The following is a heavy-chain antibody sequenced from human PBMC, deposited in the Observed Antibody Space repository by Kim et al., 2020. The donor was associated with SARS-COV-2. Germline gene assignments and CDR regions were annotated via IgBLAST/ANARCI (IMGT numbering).Heavy chain of an antibody. CDR2: INPSGGST. Sequence: ASVKVSCKASGYTFTSYYMHWVRQAPGQGLEWMGIINPSGGSTSYAQKFQGRVTMTRDTSTSTVYMELSSLRSEDTAVYYCARTYYYGSGSWGGAFDIWGQGTMVTVSS. CDR3: ARTYYYGSGSWGGAFDI. CDR1: GYTFTSYY. J-gene: IGHJ3*02. D-gene: IGHD3-10*01. V-gene: IGHV1-46*01.